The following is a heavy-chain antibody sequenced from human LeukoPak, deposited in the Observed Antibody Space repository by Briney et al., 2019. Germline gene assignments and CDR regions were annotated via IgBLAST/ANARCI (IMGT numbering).Heavy chain of an antibody. Sequence: GGSLRLSCAASGFTFSSYEMNWVRQAPGKGLEWVSYISSSGSTIYYADSVKGRFTISRDNAKNSLYLQMNSLRAEDTAVYYCARSAYSSGWDTFDYWGQGTLVTVSS. CDR3: ARSAYSSGWDTFDY. V-gene: IGHV3-48*03. CDR2: ISSSGSTI. J-gene: IGHJ4*02. D-gene: IGHD6-19*01. CDR1: GFTFSSYE.